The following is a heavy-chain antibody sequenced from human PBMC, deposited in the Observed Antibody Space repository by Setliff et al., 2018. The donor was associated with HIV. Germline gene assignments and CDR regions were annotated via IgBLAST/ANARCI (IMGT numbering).Heavy chain of an antibody. CDR2: INTATGSP. CDR3: ARDGADYNFRSGTHPFDI. J-gene: IGHJ4*02. CDR1: GYTFNTYP. D-gene: IGHD3-3*01. Sequence: ASVKVSCKASGYTFNTYPINWVRQAPGQGLELMGWINTATGSPRFAQGFRGRFGFSLDASVTSTYLHINNLEAADSAIYYCARDGADYNFRSGTHPFDIWGQGTLVTVSS. V-gene: IGHV7-4-1*02.